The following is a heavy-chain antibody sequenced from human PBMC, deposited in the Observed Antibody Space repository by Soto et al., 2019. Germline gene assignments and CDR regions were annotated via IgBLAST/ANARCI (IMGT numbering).Heavy chain of an antibody. CDR1: GGSISSGGYS. CDR2: IYHSGST. CDR3: AREGSLPGIAVAGTPINAFDI. J-gene: IGHJ3*02. D-gene: IGHD6-19*01. V-gene: IGHV4-30-2*01. Sequence: SETLSLTCAVSGGSISSGGYSWSWIRQPPGKGLEWIGYIYHSGSTNYNPSLKSRVTISVDTSKNQFSLKLSSVTAADTAVYYCAREGSLPGIAVAGTPINAFDIWGQGTMVTVSS.